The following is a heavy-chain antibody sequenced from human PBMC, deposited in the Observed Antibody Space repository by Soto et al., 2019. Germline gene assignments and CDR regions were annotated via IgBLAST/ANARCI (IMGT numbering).Heavy chain of an antibody. CDR2: TIPVFNTA. CDR3: ARDVYGSGNYYTGPSAFDI. CDR1: GGTLSDHG. Sequence: QVQLEQSGAEVKKPGSSVKISCKASGGTLSDHGVSWLRQAPGQGLEWVGGTIPVFNTAKYAPKFQGRVTIAADKSTNIAYMELGSLRSDDTAFYHGARDVYGSGNYYTGPSAFDIWGQGTLVIVSS. V-gene: IGHV1-69*06. D-gene: IGHD3-10*01. J-gene: IGHJ3*02.